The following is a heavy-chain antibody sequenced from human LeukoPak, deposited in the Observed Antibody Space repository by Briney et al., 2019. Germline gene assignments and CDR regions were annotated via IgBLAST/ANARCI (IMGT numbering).Heavy chain of an antibody. CDR1: GFTFSTYA. J-gene: IGHJ4*02. D-gene: IGHD2-15*01. CDR3: ARDGEALGYCSGSSCLPDY. V-gene: IGHV3-21*01. Sequence: GGSLRLSCAASGFTFSTYAMNWVRQAPGKGLEWVSSISSGGSYIYYADSVKGRFTISRDNAKNSLYLLMNSLRAEDTAVYYCARDGEALGYCSGSSCLPDYWGQGTLVTVSS. CDR2: ISSGGSYI.